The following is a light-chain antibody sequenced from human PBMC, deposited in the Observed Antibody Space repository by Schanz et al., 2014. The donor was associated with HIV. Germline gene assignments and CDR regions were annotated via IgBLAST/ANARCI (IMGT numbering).Light chain of an antibody. Sequence: EIVLTQSPGTLSLSPGERATLSCRASQSVTSSYLAWYQQKPGQAPRLLMYGASSRATGIPDRFSGSGSGTDFTLTISRLEPEDFAVYYCQQYGSSFGPGTKVEIK. CDR3: QQYGSS. CDR1: QSVTSSY. J-gene: IGKJ3*01. CDR2: GAS. V-gene: IGKV3-20*01.